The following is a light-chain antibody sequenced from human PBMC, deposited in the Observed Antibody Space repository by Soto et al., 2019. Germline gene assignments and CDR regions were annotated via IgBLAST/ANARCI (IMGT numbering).Light chain of an antibody. CDR1: SSYVGSYNL. CDR3: CSYAGSSTFVYV. CDR2: EGS. Sequence: QSALTQPASVSGSPGQSITISCTGTSSYVGSYNLVSWYQQHPGKAPKLMIYEGSKRPSGVSNRFSGSKSGNTASLTISGLQAEDEADYYCCSYAGSSTFVYVFGTGTKATVL. J-gene: IGLJ1*01. V-gene: IGLV2-23*03.